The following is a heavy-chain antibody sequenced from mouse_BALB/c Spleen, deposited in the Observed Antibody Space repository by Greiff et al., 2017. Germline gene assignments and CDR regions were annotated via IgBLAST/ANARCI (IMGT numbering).Heavy chain of an antibody. D-gene: IGHD1-1*01. CDR1: GFSLTSYG. J-gene: IGHJ2*01. Sequence: QVQLKESGPGLVAPSQSLSITCTVSGFSLTSYGVHWVRQPPGKGLEWLGVIWAGGSTNYNSALMSRLSISKDNSKSQVFLKMNSLQTDDTAMYYCARENYDSSYFDYWGQGTTLTVSS. CDR2: IWAGGST. V-gene: IGHV2-9*02. CDR3: ARENYDSSYFDY.